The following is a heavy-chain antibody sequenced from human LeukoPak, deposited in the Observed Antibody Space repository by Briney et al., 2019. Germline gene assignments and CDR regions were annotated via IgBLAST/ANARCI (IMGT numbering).Heavy chain of an antibody. CDR2: IYTSGST. D-gene: IGHD4-11*01. V-gene: IGHV4-61*02. J-gene: IGHJ4*02. CDR3: ARAGLTVTKD. Sequence: SETLSLTCTVSGGSISSGSYCWRWIRQPAGKGLEWIGRIYTSGSTNYNPSLKSRVTISVDTSKNQFSLKLSSVTAADTAVYYCARAGLTVTKDWGQGTLVTVSS. CDR1: GGSISSGSYC.